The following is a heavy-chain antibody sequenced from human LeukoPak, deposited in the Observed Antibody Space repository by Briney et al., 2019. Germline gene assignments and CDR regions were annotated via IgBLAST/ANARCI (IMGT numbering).Heavy chain of an antibody. D-gene: IGHD6-19*01. CDR3: AASSGWYDGYYFDY. J-gene: IGHJ4*02. CDR1: GCSISSSNW. Sequence: PSETLSLTCAVSGCSISSSNWWSLVRQPPGKGLELVGEIYHSGSTNYNPSLKSRVTISVDKSKNQFSLKLSSVTAADTAVYYCAASSGWYDGYYFDYWGQGTLVTVSS. V-gene: IGHV4-4*02. CDR2: IYHSGST.